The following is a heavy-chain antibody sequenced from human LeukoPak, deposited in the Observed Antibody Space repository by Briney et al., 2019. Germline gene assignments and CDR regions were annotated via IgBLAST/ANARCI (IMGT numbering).Heavy chain of an antibody. Sequence: PGGSLRLSCAASGFTFSSYGMHWVRQAPGKGLEWVAFIRYDGSNKYYADSVKGRFTISRDNSKNTLYLQMNSLRAEDTAVYYCARTYYSDYPNYYYMDVWGKGTTVTVSS. D-gene: IGHD4-11*01. CDR1: GFTFSSYG. CDR2: IRYDGSNK. V-gene: IGHV3-30*02. J-gene: IGHJ6*03. CDR3: ARTYYSDYPNYYYMDV.